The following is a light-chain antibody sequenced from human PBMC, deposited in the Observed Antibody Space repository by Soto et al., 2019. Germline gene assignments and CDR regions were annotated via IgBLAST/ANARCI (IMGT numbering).Light chain of an antibody. CDR1: QTVSTSF. Sequence: EIVLTQSPGTLSLSPGERATLSCMASQTVSTSFLAWYQQKPGQAPRLLIYDASSRATGIPDRFSGSGSGTDFTLTISRLDPEDFAVYYCQQSGSSRTFGQGTKVDIK. CDR2: DAS. J-gene: IGKJ1*01. CDR3: QQSGSSRT. V-gene: IGKV3-20*01.